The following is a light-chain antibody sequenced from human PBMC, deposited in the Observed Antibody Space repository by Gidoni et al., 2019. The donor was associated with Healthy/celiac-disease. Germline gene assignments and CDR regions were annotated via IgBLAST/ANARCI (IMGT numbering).Light chain of an antibody. CDR3: QQYYSTPPT. J-gene: IGKJ2*01. CDR1: QSVLYSSNNKNY. CDR2: WAS. Sequence: DIVMTQSPASLAVSPGARATTNCKSSQSVLYSSNNKNYLAWYQQKPGQPPKLLIYWASTRESGVPDRFSGSGSGTDFTLTISSLQAEDVAVYYCQQYYSTPPTFGQGTKLEIK. V-gene: IGKV4-1*01.